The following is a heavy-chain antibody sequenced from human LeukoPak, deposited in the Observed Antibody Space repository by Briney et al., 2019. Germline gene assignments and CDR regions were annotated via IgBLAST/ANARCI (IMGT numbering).Heavy chain of an antibody. Sequence: TGGSLRLSCAASGFTFSSYSMNWVRQAPGKGLEWVSYISSSSTIYYADSVKGRFTISRDNAKNSLYLQMNSLRAEDTAVYYCARAEGPADYYFDYWGQGTLVTVSS. CDR1: GFTFSSYS. CDR3: ARAEGPADYYFDY. D-gene: IGHD3/OR15-3a*01. CDR2: ISSSSTI. V-gene: IGHV3-48*01. J-gene: IGHJ4*02.